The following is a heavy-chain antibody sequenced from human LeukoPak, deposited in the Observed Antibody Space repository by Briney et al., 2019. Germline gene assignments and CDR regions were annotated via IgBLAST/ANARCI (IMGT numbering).Heavy chain of an antibody. V-gene: IGHV4-34*01. Sequence: LRLSCAASGFTFSSYWMSWVRQAPGKGLEWIGEINHSGSTNYNPSLKSRVTISVDTSKNQFSLKLSSVTAADTAVYYCARRVKPGDYSTNRAYTLSVFDYWGQGTLVTVSS. CDR2: INHSGST. D-gene: IGHD4-17*01. J-gene: IGHJ4*02. CDR3: ARRVKPGDYSTNRAYTLSVFDY. CDR1: GFTFSSYW.